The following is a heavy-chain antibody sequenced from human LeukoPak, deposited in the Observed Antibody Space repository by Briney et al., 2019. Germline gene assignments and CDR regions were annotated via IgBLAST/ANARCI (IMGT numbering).Heavy chain of an antibody. CDR2: IYYSGST. J-gene: IGHJ3*02. D-gene: IGHD2-15*01. Sequence: SETLSLTCTVSGGSISSNMWWTWIRQPPGKGLEWIGYIYYSGSTYYNPSLKSRVTISVDTSKNQFSLKLSSVTAADTAVYYCANGANCSGGSCYPAGAFDIWGQGTMVTVSS. CDR3: ANGANCSGGSCYPAGAFDI. V-gene: IGHV4-30-4*01. CDR1: GGSISSNMW.